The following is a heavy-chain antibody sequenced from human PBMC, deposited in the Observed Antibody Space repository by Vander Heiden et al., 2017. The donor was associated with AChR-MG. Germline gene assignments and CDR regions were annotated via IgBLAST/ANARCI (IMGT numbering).Heavy chain of an antibody. V-gene: IGHV3-23*01. J-gene: IGHJ4*02. CDR3: AREGWLSYYFDY. CDR2: LTGSSGST. D-gene: IGHD3-9*01. CDR1: GFTFSTYA. Sequence: EVQLSESGGGLVPPEGSLRLSCAASGFTFSTYAMSWVRQAPGKGLEWVSTLTGSSGSTYYADSVKGRFTISRDNSKSTLYLQMSSLRAEDTAVYYCAREGWLSYYFDYWFQVTLVPVS.